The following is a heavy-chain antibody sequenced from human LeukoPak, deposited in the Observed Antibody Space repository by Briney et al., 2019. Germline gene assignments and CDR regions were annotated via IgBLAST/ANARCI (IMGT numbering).Heavy chain of an antibody. D-gene: IGHD1-26*01. V-gene: IGHV1-46*01. CDR3: ARVSEMGYRQSGIDY. J-gene: IGHJ4*02. CDR1: GYTFTSYY. Sequence: ASVKVSCKASGYTFTSYYMHWVRQAPGQGLEWMGIINPSGGSTSYAQKFQGRVTMTRDTSTSTVYMELSSLRSDDTAVYYCARVSEMGYRQSGIDYWGQGTLVTVSS. CDR2: INPSGGST.